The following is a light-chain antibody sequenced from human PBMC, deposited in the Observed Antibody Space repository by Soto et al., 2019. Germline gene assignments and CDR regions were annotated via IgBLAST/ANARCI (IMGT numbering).Light chain of an antibody. CDR3: QSHDSSLKWV. Sequence: QAVVTQPPSVSGAPGQRVTISCTGTRSNIGAGFDVNWYQQLPGTAPKLLIHGDSHRPSGVPDRFSGSKSGTSASLAITGLQADDEADYYCQSHDSSLKWVFGGGTKLTVL. CDR2: GDS. V-gene: IGLV1-40*01. CDR1: RSNIGAGFD. J-gene: IGLJ2*01.